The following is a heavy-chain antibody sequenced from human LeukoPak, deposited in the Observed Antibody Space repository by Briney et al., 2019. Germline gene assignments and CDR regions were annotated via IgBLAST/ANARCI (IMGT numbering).Heavy chain of an antibody. CDR2: IIPIFGTA. Sequence: ASVKVSCKASGGTFSSYAISWVRQAPGQGLGWMGRIIPIFGTANYAQKFQGRVTITTDESTSTAYMELSSLRSEDTAVYYCARESNVEMATFSLLYWGQGTLVTVSS. V-gene: IGHV1-69*05. D-gene: IGHD5-24*01. CDR1: GGTFSSYA. CDR3: ARESNVEMATFSLLY. J-gene: IGHJ4*02.